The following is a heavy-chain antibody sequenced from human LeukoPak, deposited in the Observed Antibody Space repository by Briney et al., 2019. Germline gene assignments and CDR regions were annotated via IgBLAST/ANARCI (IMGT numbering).Heavy chain of an antibody. D-gene: IGHD3-10*01. V-gene: IGHV4-61*02. CDR1: GGSISSGSYY. CDR3: ARSVRGAMSGYYYYMDV. Sequence: SETLSLTCTVSGGSISSGSYYWSWIRQPAGKGLEWIGRIYTSGSTNYNPSLKSRVTISVDTSKNQFSLKLSSVTAADTAVYYCARSVRGAMSGYYYYMDVWGKGTTVTVSS. CDR2: IYTSGST. J-gene: IGHJ6*03.